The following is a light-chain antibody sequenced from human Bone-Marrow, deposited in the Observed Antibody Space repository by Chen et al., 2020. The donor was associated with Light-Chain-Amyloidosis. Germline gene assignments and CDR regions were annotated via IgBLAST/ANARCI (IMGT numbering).Light chain of an antibody. CDR3: QQYGTSPLT. V-gene: IGKV3-20*01. CDR2: GSS. CDR1: QTISSNY. Sequence: EIVLTQSPGTLYLSPGEGANLSCRASQTISSNYLTWYQQKFGQAPRLLIYGSSSRATGIPDRFTGSGCGTDFTLTINGLEPEDFAMYYCQQYGTSPLTFGGGTEVEIK. J-gene: IGKJ4*01.